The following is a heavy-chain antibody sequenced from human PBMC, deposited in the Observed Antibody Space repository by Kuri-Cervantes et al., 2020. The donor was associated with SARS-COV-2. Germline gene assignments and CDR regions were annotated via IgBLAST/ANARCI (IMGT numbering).Heavy chain of an antibody. D-gene: IGHD6-6*01. CDR2: IIPILGIA. J-gene: IGHJ4*02. CDR3: ARELTGRPHYFDY. V-gene: IGHV1-69*04. CDR1: GGTFSSYA. Sequence: SVNVSCKASGGTFSSYAISWVRQAPGQGLEWMGRIIPILGIANYAQKFQGRLTITADTSTGTAYMEFRSLRSDDTAVYYCARELTGRPHYFDYWGQGTLVTVSS.